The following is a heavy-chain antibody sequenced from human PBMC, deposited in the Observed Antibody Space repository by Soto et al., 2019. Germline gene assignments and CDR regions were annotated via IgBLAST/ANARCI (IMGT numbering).Heavy chain of an antibody. CDR1: GYTFTGYY. D-gene: IGHD5-18*01. CDR3: ARGGYSYGYVLDYYGVDV. Sequence: AASVKVSCKASGYTFTGYYMHWVRQAPGQGLEWMGWINPNSGGTNYAQKFQGWVTMTRDTSISTAYMELSRLRSDDTAVYYCARGGYSYGYVLDYYGVDVWGQGTTVTVSS. CDR2: INPNSGGT. V-gene: IGHV1-2*04. J-gene: IGHJ6*02.